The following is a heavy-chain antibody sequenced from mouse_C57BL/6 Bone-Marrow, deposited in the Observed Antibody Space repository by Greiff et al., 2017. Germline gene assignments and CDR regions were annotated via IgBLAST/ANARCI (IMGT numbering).Heavy chain of an antibody. Sequence: EVKLMESGGGLVKPGGSLKLSCAASGFPFSSYTMSWVRQTPEKRLEWVATISGGGGNTSSPDSVKGRFTISRDNAKNTLYLQMSSLRSEDTALYYCARDDCVWFAYWGQGTLVTVSA. CDR3: ARDDCVWFAY. J-gene: IGHJ3*01. CDR1: GFPFSSYT. V-gene: IGHV5-9*01. D-gene: IGHD2-4*01. CDR2: ISGGGGNT.